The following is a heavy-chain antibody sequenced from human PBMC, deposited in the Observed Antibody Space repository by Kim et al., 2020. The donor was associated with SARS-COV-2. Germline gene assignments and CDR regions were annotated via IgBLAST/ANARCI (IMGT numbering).Heavy chain of an antibody. CDR3: ARGDYDFWSGYYTWFDP. CDR1: GGSISSYY. V-gene: IGHV4-59*13. Sequence: SETLSLTCTVSGGSISSYYWSWIRQPPGKGLEWIGYIYYSGSTNYNPSLKSRVTISVDTSKNQFSLKLSSVTAADTAVYYCARGDYDFWSGYYTWFDPWG. CDR2: IYYSGST. D-gene: IGHD3-3*01. J-gene: IGHJ5*02.